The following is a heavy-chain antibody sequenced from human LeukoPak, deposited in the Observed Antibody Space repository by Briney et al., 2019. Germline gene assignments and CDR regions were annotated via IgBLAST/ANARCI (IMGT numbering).Heavy chain of an antibody. CDR2: VNPSGGST. CDR3: ARNYDILTGYYTYYGMDV. D-gene: IGHD3-9*01. Sequence: ASVKVSCKASGYTFTSYYMHWVRQAPGQGLEWMGIVNPSGGSTSYAQKFQGRVTMTRDTSTSTVYMELSSLRSEDTAVYYCARNYDILTGYYTYYGMDVWGQGTTVTVSS. CDR1: GYTFTSYY. J-gene: IGHJ6*02. V-gene: IGHV1-46*01.